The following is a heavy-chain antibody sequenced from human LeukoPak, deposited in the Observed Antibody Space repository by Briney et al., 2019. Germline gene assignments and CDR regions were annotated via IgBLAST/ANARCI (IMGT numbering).Heavy chain of an antibody. CDR2: IQPDGSEQ. D-gene: IGHD3-16*01. CDR3: ASQSYARFDP. J-gene: IGHJ5*02. CDR1: GFTFSSKW. V-gene: IGHV3-7*01. Sequence: GGSLRLSCVASGFTFSSKWMSWVRQAPGKGLEWVGNIQPDGSEQYPVDSVKGRFTISRDNARNSLFLLMNSLRVEDTGVYYCASQSYARFDPWGQGTPVTVSS.